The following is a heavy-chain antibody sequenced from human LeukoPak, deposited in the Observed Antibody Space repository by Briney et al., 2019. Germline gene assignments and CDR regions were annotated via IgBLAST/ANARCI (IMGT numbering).Heavy chain of an antibody. CDR3: VDYGKR. CDR1: GFTFSSYW. V-gene: IGHV3-74*01. Sequence: GGSLRLSCAASGFTFSSYWMHWVRQAPGKGLVWVSRISGDGRTTSYADSVKGRFIISRDNAKNTLYLQMNSLRVEDTAVYYCVDYGKRWGQGTLVTVSS. J-gene: IGHJ4*02. D-gene: IGHD4-17*01. CDR2: ISGDGRTT.